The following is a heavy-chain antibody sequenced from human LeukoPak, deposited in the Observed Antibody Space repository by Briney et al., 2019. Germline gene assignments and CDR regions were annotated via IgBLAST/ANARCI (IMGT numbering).Heavy chain of an antibody. D-gene: IGHD6-19*01. CDR1: GGSISSYY. Sequence: SETLSLTCTVSGGSISSYYWSWIRQPPGKGLEWIGYIYYSGSTNYNPSLKSRVTISVDTSKNQFSLKLRSVTAVDTAVYYCARWGHLDTSGYFVVDYWGQGTLVTVSS. J-gene: IGHJ4*02. V-gene: IGHV4-59*01. CDR2: IYYSGST. CDR3: ARWGHLDTSGYFVVDY.